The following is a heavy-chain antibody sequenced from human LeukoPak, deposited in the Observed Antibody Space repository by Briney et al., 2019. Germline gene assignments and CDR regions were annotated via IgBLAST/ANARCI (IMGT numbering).Heavy chain of an antibody. V-gene: IGHV4-59*01. J-gene: IGHJ4*02. CDR2: IYYSGST. CDR3: ARVRAYCGGDCYPDY. Sequence: SETLSLTCTVSGGSISSYYWSWIRQPPGKGLEWIGYIYYSGSTNYNPSLKSRVTISVDTSKNQFSLKLSSVTAADTAVYYCARVRAYCGGDCYPDYWGQGTLVTVSS. D-gene: IGHD2-21*02. CDR1: GGSISSYY.